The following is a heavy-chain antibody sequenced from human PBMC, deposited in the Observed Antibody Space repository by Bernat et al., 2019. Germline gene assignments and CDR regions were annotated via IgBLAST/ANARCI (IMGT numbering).Heavy chain of an antibody. V-gene: IGHV3-21*01. CDR1: GFTFSSYS. Sequence: EVQLVESGGGLVKPGGSLRLSCAASGFTFSSYSMNWVRQAPGKGLEWVSSISSSSSYIYYADSVKGRFTISRDNAKNSLYLQMNSLRAEDTAVYYCARAKRDYYYYYGVDVWGQGTTVTVSS. J-gene: IGHJ6*02. CDR3: ARAKRDYYYYYGVDV. CDR2: ISSSSSYI.